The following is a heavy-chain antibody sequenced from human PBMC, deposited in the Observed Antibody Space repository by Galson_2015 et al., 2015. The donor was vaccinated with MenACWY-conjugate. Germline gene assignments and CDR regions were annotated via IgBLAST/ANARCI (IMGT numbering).Heavy chain of an antibody. CDR3: ARDHLYCNSAGCVGSGTTLEY. J-gene: IGHJ4*02. CDR2: ISTNNGNT. CDR1: GYTFTVYG. D-gene: IGHD2/OR15-2a*01. V-gene: IGHV1-18*04. Sequence: SVKVSCKASGYTFTVYGINWVRQAPGQGLEWMGWISTNNGNTAFAQKLQGRVTMTRDTSTSTVYMELRGLRSDDTAMYYCARDHLYCNSAGCVGSGTTLEYWGQGTLVTVSS.